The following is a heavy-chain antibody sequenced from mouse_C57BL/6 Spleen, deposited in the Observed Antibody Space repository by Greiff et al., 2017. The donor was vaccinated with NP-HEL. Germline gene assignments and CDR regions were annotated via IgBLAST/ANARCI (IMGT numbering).Heavy chain of an antibody. CDR2: IYPGDGDT. Sequence: VQLQESGPELVKPGASVKISCKASGYAFSSSWMNWVKQRPGKGLEWIGRIYPGDGDTNYNGKFKGKATLTADKSSSTAYMQLSSLTSEDSAVYFCARWDSNYGYFDVWGTGTTVTVSS. CDR1: GYAFSSSW. CDR3: ARWDSNYGYFDV. J-gene: IGHJ1*03. D-gene: IGHD2-5*01. V-gene: IGHV1-82*01.